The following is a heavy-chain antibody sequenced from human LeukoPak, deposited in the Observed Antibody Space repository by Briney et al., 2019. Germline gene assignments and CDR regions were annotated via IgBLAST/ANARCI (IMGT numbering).Heavy chain of an antibody. D-gene: IGHD2-21*02. J-gene: IGHJ3*02. CDR2: FDTGFGT. Sequence: GGSLRLSCVGSGFTFNTYAMSWVRQAPGKGLEWVSAFDTGFGTYYPDSLKGRFTISRDNSKNTLFPQMNSLRAEDTAVYYCARLSRNAFDIWGQGTMVTVSS. CDR1: GFTFNTYA. CDR3: ARLSRNAFDI. V-gene: IGHV3-23*01.